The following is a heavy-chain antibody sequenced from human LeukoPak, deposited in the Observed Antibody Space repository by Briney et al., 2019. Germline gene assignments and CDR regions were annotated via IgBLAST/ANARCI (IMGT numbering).Heavy chain of an antibody. V-gene: IGHV1-8*03. CDR1: GYTFTSYD. Sequence: ASVKVSCKASGYTFTSYDINWVRQATGQGLEWMGWMNPNSGNTGYAQKFQGRVTITRNTSISTAYMELSRLRSDDTAVYYCARVTSGSFHFDYWGQGTLVTVSS. J-gene: IGHJ4*02. D-gene: IGHD1-26*01. CDR3: ARVTSGSFHFDY. CDR2: MNPNSGNT.